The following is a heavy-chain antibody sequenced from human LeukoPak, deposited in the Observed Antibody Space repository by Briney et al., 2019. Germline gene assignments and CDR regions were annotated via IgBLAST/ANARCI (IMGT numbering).Heavy chain of an antibody. CDR1: GFTFSSYS. CDR2: ISSRSSYI. CDR3: ARTRYQLRTIDY. V-gene: IGHV3-21*01. D-gene: IGHD2-2*01. Sequence: GGSLRLSCAASGFTFSSYSMNWVRQAPGKGLEWVSSISSRSSYIYYADSVKGRFTISRDNAKNSLYLQMNSLRAEDTAVYYCARTRYQLRTIDYWGQGTLVTVSS. J-gene: IGHJ4*02.